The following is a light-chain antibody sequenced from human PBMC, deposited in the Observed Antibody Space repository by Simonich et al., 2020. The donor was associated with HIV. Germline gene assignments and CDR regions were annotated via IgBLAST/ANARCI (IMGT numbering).Light chain of an antibody. CDR1: QIISSN. CDR2: GAS. CDR3: QQYNNWPLT. J-gene: IGKJ4*01. Sequence: EIVMTQSPATLSVSPGERATLSCRASQIISSNLAWDQQKPGQAPMLLIYGASTRATCIPARFSGSGSGTEFALTISSLQSEDFAVYYCQQYNNWPLTFGGGTKVEIK. V-gene: IGKV3D-15*01.